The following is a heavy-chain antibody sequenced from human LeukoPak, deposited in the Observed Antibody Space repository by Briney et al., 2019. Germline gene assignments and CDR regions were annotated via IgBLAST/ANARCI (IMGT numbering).Heavy chain of an antibody. CDR1: GFTFSSYA. J-gene: IGHJ4*02. CDR2: IGGSGGST. V-gene: IGHV3-23*01. Sequence: RGSLKLPCGASGFTFSSYAMSWVRQAPGEGLEWVSSIGGSGGSTYYADSVKGRFTISRDNSKNTLYLQMNSLRAEDMAVYYCAKVETAAAATLRGFDYWGQGTLVTVSS. D-gene: IGHD6-13*01. CDR3: AKVETAAAATLRGFDY.